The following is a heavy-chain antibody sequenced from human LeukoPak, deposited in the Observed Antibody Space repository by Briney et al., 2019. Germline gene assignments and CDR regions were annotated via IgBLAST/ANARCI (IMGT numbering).Heavy chain of an antibody. V-gene: IGHV3-33*06. CDR2: IWYDGSNK. CDR1: GFTFSSYG. CDR3: AKVIREVDMSYDY. J-gene: IGHJ4*02. D-gene: IGHD5-24*01. Sequence: PGGSLRLSCAASGFTFSSYGMHWVRQAPGKGLEWVAVIWYDGSNKYYADSVKGRFTISRGNSKNTLYLQMNSLRAEDTAVYYCAKVIREVDMSYDYWGQGALVTVSS.